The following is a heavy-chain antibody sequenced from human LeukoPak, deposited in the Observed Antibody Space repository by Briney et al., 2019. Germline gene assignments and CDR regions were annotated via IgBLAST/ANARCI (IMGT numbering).Heavy chain of an antibody. V-gene: IGHV4-39*01. CDR3: AGHSSMTTVVFDY. CDR2: IYYSGST. D-gene: IGHD4-23*01. Sequence: SETLSLICTVSGGSISSSNYYWGWIRQPPGKGLEWIGSIYYSGSTYYNPSLKSRVTISVDTSKRQFSLKLNSVTAADTAVYYCAGHSSMTTVVFDYWGQGTLVTVSS. CDR1: GGSISSSNYY. J-gene: IGHJ4*02.